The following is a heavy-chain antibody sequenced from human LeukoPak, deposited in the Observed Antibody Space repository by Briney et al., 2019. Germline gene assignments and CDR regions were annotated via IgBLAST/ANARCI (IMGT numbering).Heavy chain of an antibody. CDR2: ISSSSSYI. J-gene: IGHJ3*02. D-gene: IGHD7-27*01. Sequence: AGGSLRLSCAASGFTFSSYSMNWVRQAPGKGLEWVSSISSSSSYIYYADSVKGRFTISRDNAKNSLYLQMNSLRAEDTAVYYCARENWGDAFDIWGQGTMVTVSS. CDR3: ARENWGDAFDI. CDR1: GFTFSSYS. V-gene: IGHV3-21*01.